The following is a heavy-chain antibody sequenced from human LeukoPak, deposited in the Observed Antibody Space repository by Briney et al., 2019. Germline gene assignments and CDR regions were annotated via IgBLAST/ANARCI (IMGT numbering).Heavy chain of an antibody. Sequence: GGSLRLSCAASGFTFTNYAMSWVRQAPGNGLEWVSGIYGSGGSTYYADSVKGRFTISRDNSKNTVYLQMNSLRAEDTAVYYCAKFGSFDGKDYWGQGTLVTVSS. CDR3: AKFGSFDGKDY. V-gene: IGHV3-23*01. CDR2: IYGSGGST. D-gene: IGHD2/OR15-2a*01. J-gene: IGHJ4*02. CDR1: GFTFTNYA.